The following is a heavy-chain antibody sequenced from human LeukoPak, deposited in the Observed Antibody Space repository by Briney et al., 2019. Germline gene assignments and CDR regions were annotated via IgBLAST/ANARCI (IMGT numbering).Heavy chain of an antibody. D-gene: IGHD6-13*01. V-gene: IGHV3-11*01. CDR3: ARDWVAAAGRLDY. CDR1: GLTFSDYY. J-gene: IGHJ4*02. Sequence: PGGSLRLSCAASGLTFSDYYMSWIRRAPGKGLEWVSYISSSCSTIYYADSVKGRFTISRDNAKDSLYLKMNSLRAEDTAVYYCARDWVAAAGRLDYWGQGTLATVSS. CDR2: ISSSCSTI.